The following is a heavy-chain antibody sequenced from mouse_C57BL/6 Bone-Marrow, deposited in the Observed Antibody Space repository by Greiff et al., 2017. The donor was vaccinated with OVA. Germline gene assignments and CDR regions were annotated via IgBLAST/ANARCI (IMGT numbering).Heavy chain of an antibody. CDR1: GYTFTSYC. Sequence: VMLVESGAELARPGASVKLSCKASGYTFTSYCISWVKQRTGQGLEWIGVIYTRSGNTYSNEKFYGKATMTEDKSSSTAYMGLRSLTSEDSAVYFCARESYFLFAYWGQGTLVTVSA. J-gene: IGHJ3*01. V-gene: IGHV1-81*01. CDR2: IYTRSGNT. D-gene: IGHD1-1*01. CDR3: ARESYFLFAY.